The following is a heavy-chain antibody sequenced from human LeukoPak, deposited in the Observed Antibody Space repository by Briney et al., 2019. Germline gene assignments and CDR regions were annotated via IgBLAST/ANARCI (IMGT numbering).Heavy chain of an antibody. J-gene: IGHJ5*02. D-gene: IGHD6-13*01. CDR1: GYTFTSYG. Sequence: ASVKVSCKASGYTFTSYGISWVRQAPGQGLEWMGWISAYNGNTNYAQKLQGRVTMTTDTSTSTAYMELRSLRSDDTAVYYCARDRYSSSWNWFDPWGQGTLVTVSS. CDR3: ARDRYSSSWNWFDP. CDR2: ISAYNGNT. V-gene: IGHV1-18*01.